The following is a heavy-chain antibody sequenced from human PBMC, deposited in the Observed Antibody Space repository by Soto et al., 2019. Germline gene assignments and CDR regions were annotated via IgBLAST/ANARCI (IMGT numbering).Heavy chain of an antibody. V-gene: IGHV1-58*01. CDR3: AARSTYYYDSSGYSDY. CDR2: IVVGSGNT. D-gene: IGHD3-22*01. Sequence: SVKVSCKASGFTFTSSAVQRVRQARGQRLEWIGWIVVGSGNTNYAQKFQERVTITRDMSTSTAYMELSSLRSEDTAVYYCAARSTYYYDSSGYSDYWGQGTLVTVSS. J-gene: IGHJ4*02. CDR1: GFTFTSSA.